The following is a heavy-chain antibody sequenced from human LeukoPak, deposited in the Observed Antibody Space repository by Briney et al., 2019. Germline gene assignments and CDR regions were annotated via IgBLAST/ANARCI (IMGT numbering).Heavy chain of an antibody. J-gene: IGHJ4*02. D-gene: IGHD2-15*01. Sequence: SETLSLTCTVSGGSISSYYWSWIRQPAGKGLEWIGRIYTSGSTNYNPSLKSRVTMSVDTSKNQFSLKLSSVTAADTAVYYCARSIRECSGGSCYSSVSFGAEDYWGQGTLVTVSS. V-gene: IGHV4-4*07. CDR2: IYTSGST. CDR1: GGSISSYY. CDR3: ARSIRECSGGSCYSSVSFGAEDY.